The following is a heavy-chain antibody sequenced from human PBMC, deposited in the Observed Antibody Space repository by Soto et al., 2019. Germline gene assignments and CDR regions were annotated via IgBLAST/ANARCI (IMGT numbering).Heavy chain of an antibody. D-gene: IGHD3-9*01. V-gene: IGHV4-34*01. CDR1: GGSFSGYY. CDR2: INHSGST. Sequence: QVQLQQWGAGLLKPSETLSLTCAVYGGSFSGYYWSWIRQPPGKGLAWIGEINHSGSTNYNPSLKSRVTISVDTSKNQFSLKLSSVTAADTAVYYCARVSDDMLTGPPYFDYWGQGTLVTVSS. J-gene: IGHJ4*02. CDR3: ARVSDDMLTGPPYFDY.